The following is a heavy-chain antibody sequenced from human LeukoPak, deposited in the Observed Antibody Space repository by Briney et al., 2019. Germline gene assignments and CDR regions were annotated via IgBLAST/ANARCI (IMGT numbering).Heavy chain of an antibody. D-gene: IGHD3-22*01. V-gene: IGHV3-7*01. Sequence: PGGSLRLSCAASGFTFSSYWMSWVRQAPGKGLEWVANIKQDGSEKYYVDSVKGRFTISRDNAKNSLYLQMNSLRAEDTAVYYCARVYYYDSSGGDYWGQGTLVTVSS. CDR2: IKQDGSEK. J-gene: IGHJ4*02. CDR3: ARVYYYDSSGGDY. CDR1: GFTFSSYW.